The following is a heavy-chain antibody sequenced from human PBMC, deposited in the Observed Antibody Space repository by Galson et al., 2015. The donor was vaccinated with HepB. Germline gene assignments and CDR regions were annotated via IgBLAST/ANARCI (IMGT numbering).Heavy chain of an antibody. Sequence: SVKVSCRASDYTFTRFGISWVRQAPGQGLEWVGWISVYNGKTDYAQKFQGRVTMTADTSTSLTITDYMELRSLTSDDTAVYYSAKEGMATIGGPTFDSWGQGTLVTVSS. CDR2: ISVYNGKT. CDR3: AKEGMATIGGPTFDS. CDR1: DYTFTRFG. V-gene: IGHV1-18*01. J-gene: IGHJ4*02. D-gene: IGHD5-24*01.